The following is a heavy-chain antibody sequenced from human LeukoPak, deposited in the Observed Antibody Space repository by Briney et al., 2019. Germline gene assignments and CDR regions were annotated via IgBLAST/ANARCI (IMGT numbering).Heavy chain of an antibody. V-gene: IGHV3-30-3*02. D-gene: IGHD6-13*01. J-gene: IGHJ4*02. CDR1: GFTFSNFG. CDR3: AKTWYSSSWAGYFDY. Sequence: GGSLRLSCAASGFTFSNFGIHWVRQAPGKGLEWVALISHDGSNQYYPDSVKGRFTISRDNSENTLSLHMNSLRAEDTAVYYCAKTWYSSSWAGYFDYWGQGTLVTVSS. CDR2: ISHDGSNQ.